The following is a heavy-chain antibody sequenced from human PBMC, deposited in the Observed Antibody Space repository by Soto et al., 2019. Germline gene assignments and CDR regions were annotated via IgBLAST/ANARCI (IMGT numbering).Heavy chain of an antibody. CDR3: AKDKEGRALDY. CDR1: GFTFDDYA. CDR2: ISWNSGSI. J-gene: IGHJ4*02. Sequence: EVQLVESGGGLVQPGRSLRLSCAASGFTFDDYAMHWVRQAPGKGLEWVSGISWNSGSIGYADSVKGRFTISRDNAKNSLYLQMNSLGAEDTALYYCAKDKEGRALDYWGQGTLVTVSS. V-gene: IGHV3-9*01.